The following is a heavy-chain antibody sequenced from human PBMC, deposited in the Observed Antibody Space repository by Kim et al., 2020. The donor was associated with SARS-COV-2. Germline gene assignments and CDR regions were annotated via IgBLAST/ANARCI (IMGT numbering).Heavy chain of an antibody. CDR3: ARLRALGYCSSTSCYRGYYGMDV. CDR2: IYYSGST. D-gene: IGHD2-2*01. V-gene: IGHV4-59*08. CDR1: GGSISSYY. J-gene: IGHJ6*02. Sequence: SETLSLTCTVSGGSISSYYWSWIRQPPGKGLEWIGYIYYSGSTNYNPSLKSRVTISVDTSKNQFSLKLSSVTAADTAVYYCARLRALGYCSSTSCYRGYYGMDVWGQGTTVTVSS.